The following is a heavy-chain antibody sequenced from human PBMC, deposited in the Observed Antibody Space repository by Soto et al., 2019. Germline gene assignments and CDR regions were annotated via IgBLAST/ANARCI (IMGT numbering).Heavy chain of an antibody. Sequence: PSETLSLTCLVSGDSIISFSDYWAWIRQPPGKGLEWIASMESSGPTFYNPSLKSRITISVDTSRNQFSLKLSSVTAADTAVFYCARVDVAIXGVMFDYWGPGILVTVSS. CDR2: MESSGPT. CDR3: ARVDVAIXGVMFDY. D-gene: IGHD5-12*01. V-gene: IGHV4-39*07. CDR1: GDSIISFSDY. J-gene: IGHJ4*02.